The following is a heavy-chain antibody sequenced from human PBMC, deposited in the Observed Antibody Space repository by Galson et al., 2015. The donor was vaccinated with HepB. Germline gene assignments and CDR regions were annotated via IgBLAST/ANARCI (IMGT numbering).Heavy chain of an antibody. V-gene: IGHV1-18*01. CDR2: ISAYNGNT. D-gene: IGHD3-10*01. Sequence: SVKVSCKASGYTFTSYGISWVRQAPGQGLEWMGWISAYNGNTNYAQKLQGRVTMTTDTSTSTAYMELRSLRSDDTAVYYCARDGYGSGSYYNFFDYWGQGTLVTVSS. J-gene: IGHJ4*02. CDR3: ARDGYGSGSYYNFFDY. CDR1: GYTFTSYG.